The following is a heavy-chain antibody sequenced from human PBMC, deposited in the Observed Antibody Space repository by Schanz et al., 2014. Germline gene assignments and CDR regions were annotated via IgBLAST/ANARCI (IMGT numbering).Heavy chain of an antibody. V-gene: IGHV3-64*04. CDR1: GFSFSIYA. CDR2: ISHDGYST. CDR3: VRSGSYSSYAY. Sequence: VHLVESGGGLVQPGGSLRLSCSASGFSFSIYAMHWVRQAPGKGLEYVSAISHDGYSTYYADSVKGRFTISRDNAKIYLYMQITSLRAEDAAVCHWVRSGSYSSYAYWGQGTLVTVSS. J-gene: IGHJ4*02. D-gene: IGHD3-10*01.